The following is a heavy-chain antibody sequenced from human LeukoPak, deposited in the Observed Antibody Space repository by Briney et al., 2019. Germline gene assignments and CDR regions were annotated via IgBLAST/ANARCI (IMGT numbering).Heavy chain of an antibody. D-gene: IGHD3-10*01. V-gene: IGHV4-34*01. CDR2: INHSGST. Sequence: PSETLSLTCAVYGGSSSGYYWSWIRQPPGKGLEWIGEINHSGSTNYNPSLKSRVTISVDTSKNQFSLKLSSVTAADTAVYYCARATNWGSGSYYKGYFDYWGQGTLVTVSS. CDR1: GGSSSGYY. CDR3: ARATNWGSGSYYKGYFDY. J-gene: IGHJ4*02.